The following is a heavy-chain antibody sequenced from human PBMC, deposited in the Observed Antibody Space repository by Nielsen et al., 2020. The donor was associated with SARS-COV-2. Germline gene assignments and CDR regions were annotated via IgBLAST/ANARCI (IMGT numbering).Heavy chain of an antibody. CDR1: GFTFDDYA. J-gene: IGHJ4*02. CDR3: AKDIGYSSGGSDY. V-gene: IGHV3-9*01. CDR2: ISWNSGSI. D-gene: IGHD6-19*01. Sequence: SLKISCAASGFTFDDYAMHWVRQAPGKGLEWVSGISWNSGSIGYADFVKGRFTISRDNAKNSLYLQMNSLRAEDTALYYCAKDIGYSSGGSDYWGQGTLVTVSS.